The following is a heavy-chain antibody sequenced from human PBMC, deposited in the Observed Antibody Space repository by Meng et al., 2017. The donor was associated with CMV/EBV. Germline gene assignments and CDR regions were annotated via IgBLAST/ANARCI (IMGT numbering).Heavy chain of an antibody. D-gene: IGHD2-2*01. J-gene: IGHJ4*02. Sequence: ESLKISCTASGFTFGEYAMSWIRQPPGKGLEWIGEINHSGSTNYNPSLKSRVTISVDTSKNQFSLKLSSVTAADTAVYYCARVGGGCSSTSCSPIDYWGQGTLVTVSS. V-gene: IGHV4-34*01. CDR1: GFTFGEYA. CDR3: ARVGGGCSSTSCSPIDY. CDR2: INHSGST.